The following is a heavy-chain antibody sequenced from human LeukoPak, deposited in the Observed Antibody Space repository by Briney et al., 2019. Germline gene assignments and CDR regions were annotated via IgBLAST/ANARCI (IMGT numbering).Heavy chain of an antibody. CDR1: GYTFTNYW. V-gene: IGHV5-51*01. CDR2: IYPGDSRT. CDR3: ACRDLTSTWFGP. J-gene: IGHJ5*02. D-gene: IGHD2-2*01. Sequence: GESLKISCEGFGYTFTNYWIGWERQMPGKGLEWMGVIYPGDSRTRYSPSFQGQVTISADKSINTAYLQWSSLKASDTAIYYCACRDLTSTWFGPRGQGTLVTVSS.